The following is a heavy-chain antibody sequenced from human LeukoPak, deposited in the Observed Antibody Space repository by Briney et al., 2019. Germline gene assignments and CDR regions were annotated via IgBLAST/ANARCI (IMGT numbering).Heavy chain of an antibody. D-gene: IGHD2-2*01. J-gene: IGHJ5*02. CDR1: GYTFTSYD. CDR3: ARGALYCSSTSCQTSDWFDP. CDR2: MNPNSGNT. V-gene: IGHV1-8*01. Sequence: ASVKVSCKASGYTFTSYDINWVRQATGQGLEWMGWMNPNSGNTGYAQKFQGRVTMTRNTSISTAYMELSSLRSEDTAVYYCARGALYCSSTSCQTSDWFDPWGQGTLVTVSS.